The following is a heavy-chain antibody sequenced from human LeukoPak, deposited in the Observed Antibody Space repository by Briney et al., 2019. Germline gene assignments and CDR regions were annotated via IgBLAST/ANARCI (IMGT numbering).Heavy chain of an antibody. CDR1: GYTFTSYG. CDR3: ARANTRYCSGGSCYSGDWFDP. CDR2: ISAYNNKK. J-gene: IGHJ5*02. V-gene: IGHV1-18*01. D-gene: IGHD2-15*01. Sequence: GASVKVSCKTSGYTFTSYGITWVRQAPGQGLEWMGWISAYNNKKDYAQKFQGRVTMTTDTSTNTAYMELRRLRSDDTAVYYCARANTRYCSGGSCYSGDWFDPWGQGTLVTVSS.